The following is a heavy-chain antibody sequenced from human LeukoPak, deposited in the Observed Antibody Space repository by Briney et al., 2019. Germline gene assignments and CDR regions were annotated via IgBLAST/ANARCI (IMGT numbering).Heavy chain of an antibody. J-gene: IGHJ5*02. CDR2: INPNSGGT. CDR3: ARKLGVVVAATGVHWFDP. D-gene: IGHD2-15*01. Sequence: ASVKVSCKASGYTFIGYYMHWVRQAPGQGLEWMGWINPNSGGTNYAQKFQGRVTMTRDTSISTAYMELSRLRSDDTAVYYCARKLGVVVAATGVHWFDPWGQGTLVTVSS. CDR1: GYTFIGYY. V-gene: IGHV1-2*02.